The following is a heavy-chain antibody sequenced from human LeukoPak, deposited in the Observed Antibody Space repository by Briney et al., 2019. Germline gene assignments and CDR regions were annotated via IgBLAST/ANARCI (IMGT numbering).Heavy chain of an antibody. Sequence: GGSLRLSCAASGFTLSSYAMSWVRQAPGKGLEWVSTISGSGDYTYYADSVKGRFTISRDNSKNTLYLQMNRLSAEDTAVYYCARRIPATASGLDYWGQGTLVTVSS. J-gene: IGHJ4*02. CDR1: GFTLSSYA. CDR3: ARRIPATASGLDY. V-gene: IGHV3-23*01. D-gene: IGHD2-2*01. CDR2: ISGSGDYT.